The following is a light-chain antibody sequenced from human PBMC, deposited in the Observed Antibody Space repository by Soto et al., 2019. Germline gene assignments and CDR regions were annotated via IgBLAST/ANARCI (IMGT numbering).Light chain of an antibody. V-gene: IGKV1-27*01. CDR2: AAS. CDR1: QGISNY. CDR3: QRYNNAPRT. Sequence: DIQMTQSPSSLSGSVGDSVTITCRASQGISNYLAWYQQRPGKAPTLLIYAASTLQSGVPSRFSGSGSGTDFTRTISSLQPEDVATYYCQRYNNAPRTFGQGTKVEIK. J-gene: IGKJ1*01.